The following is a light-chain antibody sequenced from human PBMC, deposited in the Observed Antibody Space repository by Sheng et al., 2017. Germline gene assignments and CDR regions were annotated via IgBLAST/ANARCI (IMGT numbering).Light chain of an antibody. CDR1: QSISTY. CDR3: QHSYRTPYT. Sequence: DIQMTQSPSSLSAFVGDRVTITCRASQSISTYLNWYQQKPGKAPNLLIYAISHLQSGVPSRFSGSGSGTDFTLTISSLQLEDFATYYCQHSYRTPYTFGQGTKLEIK. CDR2: AIS. V-gene: IGKV1-39*01. J-gene: IGKJ2*01.